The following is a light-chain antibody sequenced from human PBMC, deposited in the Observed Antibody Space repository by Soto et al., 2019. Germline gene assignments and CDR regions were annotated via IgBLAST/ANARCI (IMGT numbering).Light chain of an antibody. J-gene: IGLJ2*01. CDR1: SSDVGSYSL. CDR3: SSYAGISTSLVV. V-gene: IGLV2-23*02. Sequence: QSALAQPASVSGSPGQSITISCTGTSSDVGSYSLVSWYQQHPDKAPKLMIYEVSRRPSGVSNRFSGSKSGNTASLTISGLQAEDEADYYCSSYAGISTSLVVFGGGTQLTVL. CDR2: EVS.